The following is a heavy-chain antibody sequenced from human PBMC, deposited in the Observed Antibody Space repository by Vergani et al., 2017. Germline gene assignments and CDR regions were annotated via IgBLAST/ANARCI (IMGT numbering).Heavy chain of an antibody. D-gene: IGHD1-1*01. J-gene: IGHJ6*03. V-gene: IGHV1-69*04. Sequence: QVQLVQSGAEVKKPGSSVKVSCKASGGTFSSYAISWVRQAPGQGLEWMGRIIPILGIANYAQKFQGRVTITADKSTSTAYMELSSLRSEDTAVYYCARAHRGTHYYYYMDVWGKGTTVTVSS. CDR1: GGTFSSYA. CDR3: ARAHRGTHYYYYMDV. CDR2: IIPILGIA.